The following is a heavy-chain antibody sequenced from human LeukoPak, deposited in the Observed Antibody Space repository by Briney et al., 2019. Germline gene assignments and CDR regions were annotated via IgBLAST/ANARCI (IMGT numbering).Heavy chain of an antibody. J-gene: IGHJ5*02. V-gene: IGHV4-39*01. CDR2: VYYSGST. CDR1: GDSITSGAFY. CDR3: ARRDYAAWFDP. D-gene: IGHD4/OR15-4a*01. Sequence: SETLSLTCNVSGDSITSGAFYWAWIRHSPGKGLEWIGNVYYSGSTQHNPSLRGRVSISMDKTKNQFSLNLNSVSVTDTAIYYCARRDYAAWFDPWGQGTLVTVSS.